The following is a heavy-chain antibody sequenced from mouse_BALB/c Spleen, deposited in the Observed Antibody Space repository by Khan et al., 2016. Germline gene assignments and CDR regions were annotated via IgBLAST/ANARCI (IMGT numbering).Heavy chain of an antibody. CDR1: GYTFTNYG. CDR3: ARPGYGSSRGFAY. D-gene: IGHD1-1*01. J-gene: IGHJ3*01. V-gene: IGHV9-3-1*01. CDR2: INTYTGEP. Sequence: QIQLVQSGPELKKPGETVKMSCKASGYTFTNYGMNWVKQAPGKGLKWMGWINTYTGEPTYADDFKGRFAFSLETSASTAYLQISNLKNEDTATYFSARPGYGSSRGFAYWGQGTLVTVSA.